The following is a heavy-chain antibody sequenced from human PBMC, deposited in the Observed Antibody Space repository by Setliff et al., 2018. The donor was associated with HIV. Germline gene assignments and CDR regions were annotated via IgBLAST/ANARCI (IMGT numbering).Heavy chain of an antibody. D-gene: IGHD5-18*01. J-gene: IGHJ4*02. CDR1: GGSIRSNSYY. CDR3: ARTRGYTYGYIDS. Sequence: SETLSLTCTVSGGSIRSNSYYWGWIRQPPGKGLEWIGGIYYSGSTYYNPSLKSLVTISVDTSKNQFSLKLNSVTAADTPVYYCARTRGYTYGYIDSWAQGTLVTVSS. CDR2: IYYSGST. V-gene: IGHV4-39*01.